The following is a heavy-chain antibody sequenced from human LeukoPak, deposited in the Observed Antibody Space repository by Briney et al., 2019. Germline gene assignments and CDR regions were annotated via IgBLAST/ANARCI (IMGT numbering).Heavy chain of an antibody. V-gene: IGHV4-59*01. CDR1: GGSISSYY. D-gene: IGHD4-17*01. J-gene: IGHJ6*03. CDR2: IYYSGST. CDR3: ARGATVTSGYYYYYYCMDV. Sequence: SETLSLTCTVSGGSISSYYWSWIRQPPGKGLEWIGYIYYSGSTNYNPSLKSRVTISVDTSKNQFSLKLSSVTAADTAVYYCARGATVTSGYYYYYYCMDVWGKGTTVTVSS.